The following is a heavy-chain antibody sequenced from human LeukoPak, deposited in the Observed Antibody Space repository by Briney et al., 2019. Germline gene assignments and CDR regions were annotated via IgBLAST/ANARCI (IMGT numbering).Heavy chain of an antibody. V-gene: IGHV3-23*01. CDR1: GFTFGTFG. J-gene: IGHJ2*01. CDR3: TRGLVSSGTGYFDL. Sequence: GGSLRLSCEASGFTFGTFGMAWVRQSPGKGLQWVSGITGSSTWTYYAASVKGRFTVSRDNSQNTLHLQMNSLRADDTAVYYCTRGLVSSGTGYFDLWGRGTLVTVSS. D-gene: IGHD3-10*01. CDR2: ITGSSTWT.